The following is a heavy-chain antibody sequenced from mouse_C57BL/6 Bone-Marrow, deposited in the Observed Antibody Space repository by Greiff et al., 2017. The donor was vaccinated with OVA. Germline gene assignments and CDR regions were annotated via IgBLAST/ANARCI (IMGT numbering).Heavy chain of an antibody. J-gene: IGHJ3*01. D-gene: IGHD2-1*01. CDR2: ISYDGSN. V-gene: IGHV3-6*01. CDR3: ARNYYGNYWFAY. CDR1: GYSITSGYY. Sequence: EVQLQESGPGLVKPSQSLSLTCSVTGYSITSGYYWNWIRQFPGNKLEWMGYISYDGSNNYNPSLKNRISITRDTSKNQFFLKLNSVTTEDTATXYCARNYYGNYWFAYWGQGTLVTVSA.